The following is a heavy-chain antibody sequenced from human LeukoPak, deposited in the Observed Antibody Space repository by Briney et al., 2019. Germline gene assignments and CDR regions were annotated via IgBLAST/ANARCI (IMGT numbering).Heavy chain of an antibody. D-gene: IGHD3-16*02. Sequence: PSETLSLTCTVSGGSISSSSYYWGWIRQPPGKGLEWIGSIYYSGSTYYNPSLKSRVTISVDTSKNQFSLKRISVTAADTAVYYCARRFLRLGELSPIDFWGQGTLVTVSS. V-gene: IGHV4-39*01. CDR2: IYYSGST. CDR1: GGSISSSSYY. CDR3: ARRFLRLGELSPIDF. J-gene: IGHJ4*02.